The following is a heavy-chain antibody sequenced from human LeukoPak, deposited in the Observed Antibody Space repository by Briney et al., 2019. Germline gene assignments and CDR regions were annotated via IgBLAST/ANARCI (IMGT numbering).Heavy chain of an antibody. CDR3: VRGTGY. Sequence: GGSLRLSCSVSGFTFSTYVMHWVRQAPGKGLEYVSAISSNGDNTYYADSVKGRFTISRDSSKNTLYLQMSSLRADDTAVYYCVRGTGYWGQGTLVTVSS. CDR1: GFTFSTYV. CDR2: ISSNGDNT. J-gene: IGHJ4*02. V-gene: IGHV3-64D*06.